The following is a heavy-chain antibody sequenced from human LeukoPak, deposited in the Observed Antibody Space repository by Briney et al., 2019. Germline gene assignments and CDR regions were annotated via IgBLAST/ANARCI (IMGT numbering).Heavy chain of an antibody. D-gene: IGHD1-7*01. J-gene: IGHJ3*02. CDR1: GFTFSDYY. CDR2: ISGSGSII. CDR3: GRDFGLYGTTRSFDI. Sequence: GGSLRLSCAASGFTFSDYYMGWVRQAPGKGLEWVSYISGSGSIIFYADSVKGRFTISRDNAKNSLYLQMNSLRAADTAVYYCGRDFGLYGTTRSFDIWGQGTMVTVSS. V-gene: IGHV3-11*01.